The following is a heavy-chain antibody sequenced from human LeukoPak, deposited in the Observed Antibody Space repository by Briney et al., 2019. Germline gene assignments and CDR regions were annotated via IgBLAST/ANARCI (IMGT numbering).Heavy chain of an antibody. CDR2: ISSGGDSI. V-gene: IGHV3-11*04. Sequence: PGGSLRLSCAASGITFSDHYMSWICQAPGKGVEWLSYISSGGDSIYYADSVKGRFTISKDNAKNTVSLQMHSLRAEDTAVYYCASRSYGSGFYYFYYMDVWGKGTTVTVSS. CDR3: ASRSYGSGFYYFYYMDV. CDR1: GITFSDHY. J-gene: IGHJ6*03. D-gene: IGHD3-10*01.